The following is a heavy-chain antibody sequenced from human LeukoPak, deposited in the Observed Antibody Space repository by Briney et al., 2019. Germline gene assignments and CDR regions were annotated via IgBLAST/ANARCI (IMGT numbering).Heavy chain of an antibody. Sequence: KPSETLSLTCAVYGGSFSGYYWSWIRQPPGKGLEWVGEINHSGSTNYNPSLKSRVTISVDTSKNQFSLKLSSVTAADTAVYYCARGIGYCSSTSCYRAPHWDYWGQGTLVTVSS. CDR3: ARGIGYCSSTSCYRAPHWDY. CDR2: INHSGST. J-gene: IGHJ4*02. CDR1: GGSFSGYY. V-gene: IGHV4-34*01. D-gene: IGHD2-2*01.